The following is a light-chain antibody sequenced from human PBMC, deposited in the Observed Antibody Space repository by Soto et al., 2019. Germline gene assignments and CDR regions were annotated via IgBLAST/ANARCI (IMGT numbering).Light chain of an antibody. CDR3: GAWDDSLSFYV. V-gene: IGLV1-51*01. J-gene: IGLJ1*01. CDR1: TSNIAKNH. CDR2: DND. Sequence: SFRRPPPSVYAAPGQKFSISCSGSTSNIAKNHVSWYQRLPGTATKLLFYDNDKRPSGIPDRFYASKSATSSTLDITGLQTGDEADYLCGAWDDSLSFYVFGTGTKVTV.